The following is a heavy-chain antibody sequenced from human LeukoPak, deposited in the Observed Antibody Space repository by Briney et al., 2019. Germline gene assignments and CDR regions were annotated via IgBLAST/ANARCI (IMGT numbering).Heavy chain of an antibody. CDR1: GYSINSGFY. D-gene: IGHD3-10*01. CDR2: IYTSGST. CDR3: ARVRYGSGSYYFFDY. J-gene: IGHJ4*02. Sequence: SETLSLTCTVSGYSINSGFYWSWIRQPAGKGLEWIGRIYTSGSTNYNPSLKSRVTMSVDTSKNQFSLKLSSVTAADTAVYYCARVRYGSGSYYFFDYWGQGTLVTVSS. V-gene: IGHV4-4*07.